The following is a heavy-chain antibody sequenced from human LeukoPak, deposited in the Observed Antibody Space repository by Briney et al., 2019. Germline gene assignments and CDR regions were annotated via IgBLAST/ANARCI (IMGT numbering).Heavy chain of an antibody. D-gene: IGHD3-22*01. V-gene: IGHV4-34*01. CDR1: TGSFSGYY. Sequence: SETLSLTCAVYTGSFSGYYWSWIRQPPGKGLEWIGEINHSGSTNYNPSLKSRVTISVDTSKNQFSLKLSSVTAADTAVYYCARGTSRSSSGYYYYFDYWGQGTLVTVSS. CDR3: ARGTSRSSSGYYYYFDY. J-gene: IGHJ4*02. CDR2: INHSGST.